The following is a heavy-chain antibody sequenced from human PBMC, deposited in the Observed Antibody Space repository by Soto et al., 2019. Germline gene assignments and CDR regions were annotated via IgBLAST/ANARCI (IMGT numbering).Heavy chain of an antibody. J-gene: IGHJ4*02. CDR1: ESTVSRDW. V-gene: IGHV3-7*01. CDR2: TNQDGSEK. D-gene: IGHD1-26*01. CDR3: SGGVGDAF. Sequence: EVHLVESGGGLVQTGGSLRLSCAISESTVSRDWMNWVRQAPGKGLEWVAHTNQDGSEKYYADSVKGRFTISRDNAKKSPYLQMNSLRAGDTAMYYCSGGVGDAFWGQGTLVTVSS.